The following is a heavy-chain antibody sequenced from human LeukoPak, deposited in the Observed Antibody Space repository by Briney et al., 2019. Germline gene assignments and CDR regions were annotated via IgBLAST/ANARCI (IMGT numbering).Heavy chain of an antibody. CDR2: IYYSGST. V-gene: IGHV4-59*01. J-gene: IGHJ6*04. CDR1: GGSISSYY. CDR3: ARRIGEVSGGMDV. Sequence: SETLSLTCTVSGGSISSYYWSWIRQPPGKGLEWIGYIYYSGSTNYNPSLKGRVTISVDTSKNQFSLKLSSVTAADTAVYYCARRIGEVSGGMDVWGKGTTLTVSS. D-gene: IGHD3-10*01.